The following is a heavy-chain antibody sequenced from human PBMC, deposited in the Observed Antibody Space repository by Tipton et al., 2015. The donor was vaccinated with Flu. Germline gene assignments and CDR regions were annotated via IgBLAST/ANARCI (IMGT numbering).Heavy chain of an antibody. V-gene: IGHV4-38-2*01. CDR1: GSSIGGAFC. CDR2: LCHSGKT. J-gene: IGHJ5*01. CDR3: ARRDYSNYVSDPKNWFDS. D-gene: IGHD4-11*01. Sequence: TLSLTCSVSGSSIGGAFCWAWIRQPPRKALQWIGNLCHSGKTYYNPYLKNLVTVSVARSRQQFSLRLTSVTAADTAVYYCARRDYSNYVSDPKNWFDSWAPGTLVTVSS.